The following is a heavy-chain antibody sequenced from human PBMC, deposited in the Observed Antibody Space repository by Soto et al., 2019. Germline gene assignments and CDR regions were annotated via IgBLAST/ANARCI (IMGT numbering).Heavy chain of an antibody. CDR1: GFTFSSYS. V-gene: IGHV3-48*01. CDR3: ARDYSGYGYNFVS. Sequence: EVQLVESGGGLVQPGGSLRLSCAASGFTFSSYSMNWVRQAPGKGLEWVSYISGSSTTIHNADSVKGRFTIYRDNAKNSLYLQMNSLRAEDTAVYYCARDYSGYGYNFVSWRQRKLVTVSS. CDR2: ISGSSTTI. J-gene: IGHJ4*02. D-gene: IGHD5-12*01.